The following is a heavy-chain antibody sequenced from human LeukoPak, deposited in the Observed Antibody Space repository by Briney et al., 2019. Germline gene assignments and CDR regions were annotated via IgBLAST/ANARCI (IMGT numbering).Heavy chain of an antibody. J-gene: IGHJ6*02. D-gene: IGHD5-18*01. V-gene: IGHV4-34*01. CDR2: INHSGST. CDR1: GGSFSGYY. Sequence: PSETLSLTCAVYGGSFSGYYWSWIRQPPGKGLEWIGEINHSGSTNYNPSLKSRVTISVDTSKNRFSLKLSSVTAADTAVYYGARGGYSYGYSLYYYGMDVWGQGTTVTVSS. CDR3: ARGGYSYGYSLYYYGMDV.